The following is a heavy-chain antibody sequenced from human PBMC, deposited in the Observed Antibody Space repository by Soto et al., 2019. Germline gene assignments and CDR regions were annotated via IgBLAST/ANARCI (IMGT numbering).Heavy chain of an antibody. CDR1: GYTFTSYD. CDR2: MNPNSGNT. CDR3: ARRPVWQQQLVGRAVWFDP. J-gene: IGHJ5*02. Sequence: GASVKVSCKASGYTFTSYDINWVRQATGQGLEWMGWMNPNSGNTGYAQKFQGRVTMTRNTSISTAYMELSSLRSEDTAVYYCARRPVWQQQLVGRAVWFDPWGQGTLVTVSS. V-gene: IGHV1-8*01. D-gene: IGHD6-13*01.